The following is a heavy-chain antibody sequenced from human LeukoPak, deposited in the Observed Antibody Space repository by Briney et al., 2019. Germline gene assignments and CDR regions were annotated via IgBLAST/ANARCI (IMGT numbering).Heavy chain of an antibody. V-gene: IGHV1-8*01. D-gene: IGHD5-18*01. Sequence: ASVKVSCKASGYTFTSYDINWVRQATGQGLEGMGWMNPNSGNTGYAQKFQGRVTMTRNTSISTAYMELSSLRSEDTAVYYCARDNGGTAMAYYYYYYMDVWGKGTTVIISS. CDR2: MNPNSGNT. CDR3: ARDNGGTAMAYYYYYYMDV. J-gene: IGHJ6*03. CDR1: GYTFTSYD.